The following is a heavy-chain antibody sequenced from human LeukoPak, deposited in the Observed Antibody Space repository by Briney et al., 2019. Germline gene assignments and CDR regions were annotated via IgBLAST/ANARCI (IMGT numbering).Heavy chain of an antibody. D-gene: IGHD3-16*02. CDR1: GGTFSSYA. J-gene: IGHJ4*02. Sequence: ASVKVSCKASGGTFSSYAISWVRQAPGQGLEWTGGIIPIFGTANYAQEFQGRVTITADESTSTAYMELSSLRSEDTAVYYCARGATSLLNFDYRGQGTLVTVSS. CDR2: IIPIFGTA. CDR3: ARGATSLLNFDY. V-gene: IGHV1-69*13.